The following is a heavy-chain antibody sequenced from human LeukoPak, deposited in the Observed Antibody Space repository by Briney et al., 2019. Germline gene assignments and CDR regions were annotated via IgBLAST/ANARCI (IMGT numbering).Heavy chain of an antibody. Sequence: PGGSLRLSCAASGFTFSSYSMNWVRQAPGKGLEWVSSISSSSYIYYADSVKGRFTISRDNAKNSLYLQMNSLRAEDTAVYYCARDLVGAWYYYDSSGYLPFDYWGQGTLVTVSS. D-gene: IGHD3-22*01. J-gene: IGHJ4*02. CDR1: GFTFSSYS. CDR2: ISSSSYI. V-gene: IGHV3-21*01. CDR3: ARDLVGAWYYYDSSGYLPFDY.